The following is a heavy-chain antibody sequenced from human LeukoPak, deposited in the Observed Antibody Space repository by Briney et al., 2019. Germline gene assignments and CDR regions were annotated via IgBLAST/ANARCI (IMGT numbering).Heavy chain of an antibody. CDR2: IYYSGST. V-gene: IGHV4-39*01. Sequence: SETLSLTCTVSGGSISSSSYYWGWIRQPPGKGLEWIGSIYYSGSTYYNPSLKSRVTISVDTSKNQFSLKLSSVAAADTAVYCCASTGFDMDVWGKGTTVTVSS. CDR1: GGSISSSSYY. CDR3: ASTGFDMDV. J-gene: IGHJ6*03. D-gene: IGHD1-14*01.